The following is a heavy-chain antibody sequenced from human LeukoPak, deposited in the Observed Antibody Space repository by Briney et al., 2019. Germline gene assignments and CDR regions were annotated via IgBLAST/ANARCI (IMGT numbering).Heavy chain of an antibody. J-gene: IGHJ6*02. CDR1: GFTFCDYY. D-gene: IGHD2-2*01. Sequence: GGSLRLSCSAAGFTFCDYYMSWIRREPGEGREWGSYIISRGSTIYYADSVKGRFTISRDNAKNSQYLQMNSLRAEDTAVYYCARDSCSSTSCSYGMDVWGQGTTVTVSS. V-gene: IGHV3-11*01. CDR2: IISRGSTI. CDR3: ARDSCSSTSCSYGMDV.